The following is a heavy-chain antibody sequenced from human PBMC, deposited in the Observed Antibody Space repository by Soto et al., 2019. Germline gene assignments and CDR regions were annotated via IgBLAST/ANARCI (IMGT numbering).Heavy chain of an antibody. CDR1: GYTFVSYG. V-gene: IGHV1-18*01. Sequence: QVQLVQSGAEVKEPGASVKVSCKASGYTFVSYGISWVRQAPGQGLEWMGWISPYNGNTKYAQKFQGRVTMTTDPSTSTVDMELRSLRSDDTAVYYCSRVAQKWLVAAFEIWGQGTMVTVSS. CDR3: SRVAQKWLVAAFEI. CDR2: ISPYNGNT. D-gene: IGHD6-19*01. J-gene: IGHJ3*02.